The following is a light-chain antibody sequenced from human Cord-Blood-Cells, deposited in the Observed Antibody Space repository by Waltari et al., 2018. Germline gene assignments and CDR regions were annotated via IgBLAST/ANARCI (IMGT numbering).Light chain of an antibody. Sequence: EIVLTQSPGTLSLSPGERATLSCRASQSVSSSYLAWYQQKPGQAPRILLYGASSRATGIPDRCSSSGSWTAVSITISRMEPEDFAVYYCQQYGSSPYSFGQGTKLEIK. V-gene: IGKV3-20*01. J-gene: IGKJ2*03. CDR3: QQYGSSPYS. CDR2: GAS. CDR1: QSVSSSY.